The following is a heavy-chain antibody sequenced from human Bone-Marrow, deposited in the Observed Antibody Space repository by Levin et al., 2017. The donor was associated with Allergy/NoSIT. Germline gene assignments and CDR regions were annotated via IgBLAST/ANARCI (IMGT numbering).Heavy chain of an antibody. J-gene: IGHJ3*02. CDR2: IFSDGINT. V-gene: IGHV3-74*01. Sequence: PGGSLRLSCAASGFTFSSHWMHWVRQVPGKGLVWVSRIFSDGINTNYAESVKGRFTISRDNAKNTLYLQMNSLGAEDTALYYCVRDKTLTVANVVDMWGQGTLVTVSS. CDR3: VRDKTLTVANVVDM. D-gene: IGHD6-19*01. CDR1: GFTFSSHW.